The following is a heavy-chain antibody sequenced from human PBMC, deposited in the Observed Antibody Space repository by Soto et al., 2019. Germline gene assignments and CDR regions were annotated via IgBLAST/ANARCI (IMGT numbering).Heavy chain of an antibody. D-gene: IGHD6-13*01. J-gene: IGHJ4*02. CDR1: GGSFSGYY. CDR2: INHSGST. CDR3: ARGAGPGLDY. Sequence: SETLSLTCAVYGGSFSGYYWSWIRQPPGKGLEWIGEINHSGSTNYNPSLKSRVTISVDTSKNQFSLKLSSVTAADTAVYYCARGAGPGLDYWGQGTLVTVSS. V-gene: IGHV4-34*01.